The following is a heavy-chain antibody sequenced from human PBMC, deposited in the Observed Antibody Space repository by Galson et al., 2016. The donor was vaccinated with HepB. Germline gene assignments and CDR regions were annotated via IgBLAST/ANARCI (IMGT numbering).Heavy chain of an antibody. Sequence: SLRLSCAASGFTFSYYGMSWVRQAAGKGLEWVSGISGGPDGRTYYADSVKGRFTISRDNSKHPLYLQMTSLRTEDTAVYYCAKLWAPGLITGSTFFDSWGQGTLVTVSS. CDR3: AKLWAPGLITGSTFFDS. CDR1: GFTFSYYG. CDR2: ISGGPDGRT. V-gene: IGHV3-23*01. J-gene: IGHJ4*02. D-gene: IGHD1-7*01.